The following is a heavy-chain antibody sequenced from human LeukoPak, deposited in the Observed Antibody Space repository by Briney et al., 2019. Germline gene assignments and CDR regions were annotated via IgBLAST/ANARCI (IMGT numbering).Heavy chain of an antibody. D-gene: IGHD6-19*01. CDR2: ITSGGRT. CDR3: AASGIAVVLFDY. Sequence: PGGSLRLSCAASGFTFSSYWMSWVRQAPGKGLEWVSAITSGGRTYYADSVKGRFTISRDNSKNTLFLQMNSLRAEDTAVYYCAASGIAVVLFDYWGQGTLVTVSS. CDR1: GFTFSSYW. J-gene: IGHJ4*02. V-gene: IGHV3-23*01.